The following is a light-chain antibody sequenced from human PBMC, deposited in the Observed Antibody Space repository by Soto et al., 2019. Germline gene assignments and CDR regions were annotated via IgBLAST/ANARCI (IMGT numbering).Light chain of an antibody. CDR1: QSVSSS. J-gene: IGKJ2*01. V-gene: IGKV3-15*01. Sequence: EIVMTQSPATLSVSPGERATLSCRVSQSVSSSLAWYQQKPGQAPRLLIFGASTRATGIPARFSGSGSGTEFTLTISSLQSEDFAVYYCQQYGGSPRTFGQGTKLEIK. CDR3: QQYGGSPRT. CDR2: GAS.